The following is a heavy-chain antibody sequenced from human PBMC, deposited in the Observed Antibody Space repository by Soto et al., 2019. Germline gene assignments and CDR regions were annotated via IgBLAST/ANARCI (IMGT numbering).Heavy chain of an antibody. Sequence: PSETLSLTCTVSGGSISSGDYYWSWIRQPPGKGLEWIGYIYYSGSTYYNPSLKSRVTISVDTSKNQFSLKLSSVTAADTAVYYCARDANGGIKRRGLWFDPWGQGTLVTVSS. V-gene: IGHV4-30-4*01. CDR1: GGSISSGDYY. D-gene: IGHD1-1*01. CDR2: IYYSGST. J-gene: IGHJ5*02. CDR3: ARDANGGIKRRGLWFDP.